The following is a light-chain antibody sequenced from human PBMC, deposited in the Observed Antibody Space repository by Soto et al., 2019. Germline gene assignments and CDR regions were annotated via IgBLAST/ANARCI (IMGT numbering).Light chain of an antibody. Sequence: EIVLTQSPATLSLSPGERATLSCRASQSVSSNLAWYQQKPGQAPRLLIYDASNRATGIPARFSGSGSGTDFTLTISSLEPEDFAVYYCQQRSKWPPEWTFGQGTKVEI. CDR2: DAS. CDR3: QQRSKWPPEWT. V-gene: IGKV3-11*01. CDR1: QSVSSN. J-gene: IGKJ1*01.